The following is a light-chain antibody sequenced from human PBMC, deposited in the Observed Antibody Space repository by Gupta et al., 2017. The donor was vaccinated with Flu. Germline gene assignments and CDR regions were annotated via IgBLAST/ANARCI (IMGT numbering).Light chain of an antibody. CDR1: SLRTYY. CDR2: GNN. CDR3: DSRDSSGDHVI. V-gene: IGLV3-19*01. Sequence: GQTVTITCHGDSLRTYYVSWSQQKPGQAPISVIFGNNDRPSGVPDRFSGSSSGVTASLTIAGAQAEDEADYYCDSRDSSGDHVIFGGGTRLTVL. J-gene: IGLJ2*01.